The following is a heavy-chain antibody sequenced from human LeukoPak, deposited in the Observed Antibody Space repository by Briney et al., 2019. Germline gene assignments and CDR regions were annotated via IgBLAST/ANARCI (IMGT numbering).Heavy chain of an antibody. Sequence: GGSLRLSCAASGFTFSSYAMSWVRQAPGKGLEWVSVISGGGDSTYYADSVKGRFTISRDNSKNTLYLQMNSLRAEDTAVYYCAKTFKINAYFDYWGQGTLVTVSS. CDR2: ISGGGDST. CDR3: AKTFKINAYFDY. J-gene: IGHJ4*02. D-gene: IGHD3-16*01. CDR1: GFTFSSYA. V-gene: IGHV3-23*01.